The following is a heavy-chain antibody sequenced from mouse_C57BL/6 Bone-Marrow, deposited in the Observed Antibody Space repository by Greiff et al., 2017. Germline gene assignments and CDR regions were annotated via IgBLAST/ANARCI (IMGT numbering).Heavy chain of an antibody. Sequence: QVQLKQPGAELVKPGASVKMSCKASGYTFTSYWITWVKQRPGQGLEWIGDIYPGSGSTNYNEKFKSKATLTVDTSSSTAYMQLSSLTSEDSAVYYCASENHYNKRGNYWGQGTTLTVSS. CDR2: IYPGSGST. J-gene: IGHJ2*01. CDR1: GYTFTSYW. D-gene: IGHD2-5*01. V-gene: IGHV1-55*01. CDR3: ASENHYNKRGNY.